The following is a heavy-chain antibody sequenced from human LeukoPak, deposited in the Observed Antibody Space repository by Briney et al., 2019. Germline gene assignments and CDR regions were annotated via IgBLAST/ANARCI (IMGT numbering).Heavy chain of an antibody. J-gene: IGHJ4*02. CDR2: ISSSGSTI. Sequence: PGGSLRPSCAAPGFTFSDYYMSWLRQAPGKGLEWVSYISSSGSTIYYADSVKGRFTISRDNAKNSLYLQMNSLRAEDTAVYYCARLRGFTYFDYWGQGTLVTVSS. CDR3: ARLRGFTYFDY. V-gene: IGHV3-11*04. CDR1: GFTFSDYY. D-gene: IGHD3-10*01.